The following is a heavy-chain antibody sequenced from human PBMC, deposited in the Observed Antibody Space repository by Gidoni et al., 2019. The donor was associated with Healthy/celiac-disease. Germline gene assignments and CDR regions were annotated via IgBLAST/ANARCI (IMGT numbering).Heavy chain of an antibody. J-gene: IGHJ4*02. CDR2: ISSSGSTI. Sequence: EVQLVESGGGLVQPGGSLRLSCAASGFTFSSYEMNWVRQAPGKGLEWVSCISSSGSTIYYADSVKGRFTISRDNAKNSLYLQMNSLRAEDTAVYHCARDGPISRIAAKDYWGQGTLVTVSS. CDR3: ARDGPISRIAAKDY. V-gene: IGHV3-48*03. D-gene: IGHD6-25*01. CDR1: GFTFSSYE.